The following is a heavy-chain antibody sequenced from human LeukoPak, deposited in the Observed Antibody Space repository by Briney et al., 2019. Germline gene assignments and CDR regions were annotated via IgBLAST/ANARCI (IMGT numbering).Heavy chain of an antibody. CDR1: GYTFTSYD. CDR3: ARGSWRGSDYKFDP. D-gene: IGHD4-11*01. CDR2: MNPNSGNT. J-gene: IGHJ5*02. Sequence: ASVKVSCKASGYTFTSYDINWVRQATGQGLEWMGWMNPNSGNTGYAQKFQGRVTMTRDTSISTAYMELSSLRSEDTAVYYCARGSWRGSDYKFDPWGQGTLVTVSS. V-gene: IGHV1-8*01.